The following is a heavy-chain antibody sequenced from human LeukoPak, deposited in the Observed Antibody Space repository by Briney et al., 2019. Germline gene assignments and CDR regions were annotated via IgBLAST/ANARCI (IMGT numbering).Heavy chain of an antibody. J-gene: IGHJ5*02. CDR1: GFTLNGYW. D-gene: IGHD3-10*01. CDR3: ARVATGSYDWFDP. V-gene: IGHV3-74*01. Sequence: PGGSLRLSCAAPGFTLNGYWMPWVRKAPGKGLGWVSRINRDGSTTSYADSVKGRFTISRDNSKNTLYLQMNSLRAEDTAVYFCARVATGSYDWFDPWGQGTLDTVSS. CDR2: INRDGSTT.